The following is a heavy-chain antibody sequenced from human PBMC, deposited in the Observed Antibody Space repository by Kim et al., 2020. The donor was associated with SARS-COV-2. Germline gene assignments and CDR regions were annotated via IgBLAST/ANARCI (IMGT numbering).Heavy chain of an antibody. J-gene: IGHJ4*02. Sequence: VKGRFTITRDNSKNTLYLQMDSLRAEETAVYYCARDWVQPIAAADPRDDYWGQGTLVTVSS. V-gene: IGHV3-30*01. D-gene: IGHD6-13*01. CDR3: ARDWVQPIAAADPRDDY.